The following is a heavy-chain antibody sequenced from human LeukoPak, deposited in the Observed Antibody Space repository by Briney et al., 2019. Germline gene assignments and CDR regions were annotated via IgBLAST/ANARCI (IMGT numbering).Heavy chain of an antibody. J-gene: IGHJ5*02. D-gene: IGHD3-16*02. Sequence: ASVKVSCKASGYTFTSYAMHWVRQAPGQRLEWMGWINAGNGNTKYSQKFQGRVTITRDTSASTAYMELSSLRSEDTAVYYCARNSFGWGSYHWKTCFAPWAKEPLVTVSS. V-gene: IGHV1-3*01. CDR2: INAGNGNT. CDR3: ARNSFGWGSYHWKTCFAP. CDR1: GYTFTSYA.